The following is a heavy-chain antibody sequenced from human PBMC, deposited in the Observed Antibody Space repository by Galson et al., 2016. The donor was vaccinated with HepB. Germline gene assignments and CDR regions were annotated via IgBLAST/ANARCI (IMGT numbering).Heavy chain of an antibody. CDR1: GFSFSDYW. D-gene: IGHD6-13*01. CDR2: IKQDGSEK. V-gene: IGHV3-7*02. J-gene: IGHJ4*02. CDR3: VSRRHIAADGVD. Sequence: SLRLSCAASGFSFSDYWMTWVRQAPGKGLEWVVNIKQDGSEKYYVDSVKGRFTISRDNAKNSLYLQMNSLRAEDTAIYYCVSRRHIAADGVDWGQGILVTVS.